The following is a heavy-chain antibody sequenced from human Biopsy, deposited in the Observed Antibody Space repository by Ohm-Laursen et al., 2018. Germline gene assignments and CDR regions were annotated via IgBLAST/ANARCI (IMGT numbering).Heavy chain of an antibody. D-gene: IGHD6-19*01. J-gene: IGHJ4*02. CDR1: GYSISSDSR. CDR2: IFKDGNT. Sequence: TLSLTWAVSGYSISSDSRWGWIRQAPGKTLEWLGNIFKDGNTHYNPFLRSRLIISIDTSKNQFSLMMTSVSGADTAVYFCARVGSGWAPFDKWGPGTLVTVSS. V-gene: IGHV4-38-2*01. CDR3: ARVGSGWAPFDK.